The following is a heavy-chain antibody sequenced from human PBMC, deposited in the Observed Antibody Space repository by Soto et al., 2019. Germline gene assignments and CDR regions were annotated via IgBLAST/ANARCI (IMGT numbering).Heavy chain of an antibody. Sequence: EVQLLESGGGLVQPGGSLRLSCAASGFSFSSYAMNWVRQAPGKGLECVSVISGSDSSTYYADSVEGRFTISRDNSKNTLYMQMNSLRAEETAVYYCARVLCGSSSCHYYFYGMDVWGQGTTVTVSS. J-gene: IGHJ6*02. D-gene: IGHD6-6*01. CDR2: ISGSDSST. V-gene: IGHV3-23*01. CDR3: ARVLCGSSSCHYYFYGMDV. CDR1: GFSFSSYA.